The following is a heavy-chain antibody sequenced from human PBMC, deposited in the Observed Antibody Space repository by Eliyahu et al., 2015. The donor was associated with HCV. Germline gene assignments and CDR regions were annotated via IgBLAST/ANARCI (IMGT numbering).Heavy chain of an antibody. CDR2: IYYSGST. CDR1: GGSISSYY. D-gene: IGHD6-19*01. J-gene: IGHJ6*02. CDR3: ARDPDSSGWYSLGMDV. V-gene: IGHV4-59*01. Sequence: QVQLQESGPGLVKPSETLSLTCTVSGGSISSYYWSWIRQPPGKGLEWIGYIYYSGSTNYNPSLKSRVTISVDTSKNQFSLKLSSVTAADTAVYYCARDPDSSGWYSLGMDVWGQGTTVTVSS.